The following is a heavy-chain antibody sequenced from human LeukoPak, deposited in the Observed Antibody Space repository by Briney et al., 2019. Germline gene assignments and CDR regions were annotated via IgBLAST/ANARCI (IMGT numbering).Heavy chain of an antibody. V-gene: IGHV4-31*03. J-gene: IGHJ4*02. CDR1: GGSIRSGDFY. CDR3: ARALGSGWSQRE. Sequence: SETLSLTCTVSGGSIRSGDFYWSWIRQHPGKGLEWIGYIYYSGTTYYSPSLKSRVTISLDTSKNQFSLKLSSVTAADTAVYYCARALGSGWSQREWGQGTQVTVSS. D-gene: IGHD6-19*01. CDR2: IYYSGTT.